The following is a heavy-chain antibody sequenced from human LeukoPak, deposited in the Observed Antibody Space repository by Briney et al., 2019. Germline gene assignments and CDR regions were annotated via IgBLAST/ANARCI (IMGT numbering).Heavy chain of an antibody. CDR2: ISTAGDT. CDR3: ARASVGFDY. V-gene: IGHV3-13*01. J-gene: IGHJ4*02. CDR1: GFTFSSFD. D-gene: IGHD1-26*01. Sequence: GGSLRLSCAASGFTFSSFDMHWVRQATGKGLEWVSTISTAGDTYYPDSVKGRFTVSRENAKNSLYLQMNSLRAEDTAVYYCARASVGFDYWGQGALVTVSS.